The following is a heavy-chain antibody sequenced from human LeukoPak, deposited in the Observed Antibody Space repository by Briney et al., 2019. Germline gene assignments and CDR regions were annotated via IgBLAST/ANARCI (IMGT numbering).Heavy chain of an antibody. V-gene: IGHV3-21*06. CDR1: EFSLTTYT. D-gene: IGHD3-22*01. J-gene: IGHJ3*02. Sequence: GGSLRLSCAASEFSLTTYTMNWVRQAPGKGLEWISSISSGSGYIYCADSVKGRFTVSRDNARNSLYLQMNSLRAEDTAIYYCTRDRSQGWDNSGYYPDAFNIWGQGTMVTVSS. CDR2: ISSGSGYI. CDR3: TRDRSQGWDNSGYYPDAFNI.